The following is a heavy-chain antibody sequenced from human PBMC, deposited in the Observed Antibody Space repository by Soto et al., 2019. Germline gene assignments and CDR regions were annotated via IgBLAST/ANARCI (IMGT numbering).Heavy chain of an antibody. V-gene: IGHV4-31*03. CDR2: RSYSGST. J-gene: IGHJ5*02. Sequence: QVQLQESGPGLVKPSQTLSLTCTVSGGSISSGDYYWSWVRQHPGKGLEWIGYRSYSGSTYYNPSLKSRVTIVVDTSRNQFSLRLSSVTAADTAVYYWAREGGLASCGGDCLYNWFDPWGQGTLVTVSS. CDR1: GGSISSGDYY. CDR3: AREGGLASCGGDCLYNWFDP. D-gene: IGHD2-21*02.